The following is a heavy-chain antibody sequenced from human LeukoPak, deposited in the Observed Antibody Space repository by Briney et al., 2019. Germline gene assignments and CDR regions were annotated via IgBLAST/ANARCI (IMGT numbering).Heavy chain of an antibody. J-gene: IGHJ4*02. D-gene: IGHD3-10*02. CDR2: MNPNVGGA. Sequence: ASVKVSCKASGHTFTGYYVYWVRQAPGQGLEWMGWMNPNVGGANFPRKCQGRVTVTSDPAISAAYMELRRLRSDDTAVYYCARGVFGESLESWGQGTLVTVSS. CDR1: GHTFTGYY. CDR3: ARGVFGESLES. V-gene: IGHV1-2*02.